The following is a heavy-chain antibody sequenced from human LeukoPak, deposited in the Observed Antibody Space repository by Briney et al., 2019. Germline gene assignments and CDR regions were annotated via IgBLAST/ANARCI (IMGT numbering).Heavy chain of an antibody. CDR3: ANLCSSPNCYVLRISDY. V-gene: IGHV3-23*01. CDR2: ISGSGGST. Sequence: PGGSLRLSCAGSGFTFNTYAMSWVRQAPGKGLEWVSGISGSGGSTYYADSVKGRFTIFRDNSKNTLCMQMNSLRAEDTAVYYCANLCSSPNCYVLRISDYWGQGTLVTVSS. J-gene: IGHJ4*02. CDR1: GFTFNTYA. D-gene: IGHD2-2*01.